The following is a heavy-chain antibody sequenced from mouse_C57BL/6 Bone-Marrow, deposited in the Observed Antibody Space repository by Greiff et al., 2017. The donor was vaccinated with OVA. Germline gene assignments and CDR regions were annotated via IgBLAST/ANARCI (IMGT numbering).Heavy chain of an antibody. CDR1: GFNIKDDY. V-gene: IGHV14-4*01. J-gene: IGHJ2*01. D-gene: IGHD2-1*01. CDR2: IDPENGDT. CDR3: TTSPWDGNYFYFDY. Sequence: VQLQQSGAELVRPGASVKLSCTASGFNIKDDYMHWVKQRPEQGLEWIGWIDPENGDTEYASKFQGKATITADTSSNTAYLQLSSLTSEDTAVYYCTTSPWDGNYFYFDYWGQGTTLTVSS.